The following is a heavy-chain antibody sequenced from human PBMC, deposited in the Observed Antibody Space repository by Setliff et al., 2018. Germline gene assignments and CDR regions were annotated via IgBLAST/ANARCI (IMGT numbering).Heavy chain of an antibody. Sequence: GGSLRLSCAASGFTFSTYAMSWVRQAPGKGLEWVSTIYSGDRNTFYTDSVKGRFTTSRDNSKNTLSLQMSSLRAEDTAIYFCAGQGPIFGTGLIPGFDQWGQGTMVTVS. D-gene: IGHD3-3*01. CDR2: IYSGDRNT. J-gene: IGHJ4*02. CDR3: AGQGPIFGTGLIPGFDQ. V-gene: IGHV3-23*05. CDR1: GFTFSTYA.